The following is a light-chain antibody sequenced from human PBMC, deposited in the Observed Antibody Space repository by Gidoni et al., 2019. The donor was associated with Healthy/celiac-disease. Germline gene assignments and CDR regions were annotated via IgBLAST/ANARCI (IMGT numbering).Light chain of an antibody. CDR1: QSVSSY. CDR3: QQRSNLPLT. V-gene: IGKV3-11*01. J-gene: IGKJ4*01. Sequence: EIELTQSPATLSVSAGERATISCRASQSVSSYLAWYQQKPGQAPRLLIYDASNRATGIPARFSGSGSGTDFTLTISSLEPEDFAAYYCQQRSNLPLTFGGGTKVEIK. CDR2: DAS.